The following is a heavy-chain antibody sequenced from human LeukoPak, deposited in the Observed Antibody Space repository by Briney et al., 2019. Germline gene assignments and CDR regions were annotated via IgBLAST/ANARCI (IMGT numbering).Heavy chain of an antibody. CDR3: ARGEVAWLRFTGSLFDY. CDR2: INWNGGST. Sequence: GGSLRLSCAASGFTLDDYGMIWGRPAPGKGLGWGSRINWNGGSTGYADSVKGRFTISRDNAKNSLYLQMNSLRAEDTAVYYCARGEVAWLRFTGSLFDYWGQGTLVTVSS. J-gene: IGHJ4*02. D-gene: IGHD5-12*01. V-gene: IGHV3-20*04. CDR1: GFTLDDYG.